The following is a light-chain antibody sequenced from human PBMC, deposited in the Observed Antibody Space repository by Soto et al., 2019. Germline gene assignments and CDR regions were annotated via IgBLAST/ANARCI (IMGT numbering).Light chain of an antibody. Sequence: DIHMTQSPSSLSASVGDRVTVTCRASQSISRSLTWYQQKTGNAPKLLIYAASNLQSGVPSRFSGSGSGTDFTLTISSLHPEDFAPYFCQQSHTHPLTFGGGTKVDIK. J-gene: IGKJ4*01. CDR2: AAS. V-gene: IGKV1-39*01. CDR3: QQSHTHPLT. CDR1: QSISRS.